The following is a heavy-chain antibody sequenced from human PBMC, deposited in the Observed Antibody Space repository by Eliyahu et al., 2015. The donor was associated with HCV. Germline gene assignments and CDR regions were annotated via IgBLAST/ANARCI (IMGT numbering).Heavy chain of an antibody. V-gene: IGHV3-9*01. CDR3: ARGRYISSHRGGINFLDH. J-gene: IGHJ4*02. D-gene: IGHD6-13*01. Sequence: EVQLVESGGGLVQPGRSLRLSCAASGFXIEXXARXXVRXAPGGGLEWVSGXSWNSGVIVYADSVRGRFTISRDNAGNFLYLQMDRLTAEDTASYYCARGRYISSHRGGINFLDHWGQGTLVTVSA. CDR1: GFXIEXXA. CDR2: XSWNSGVI.